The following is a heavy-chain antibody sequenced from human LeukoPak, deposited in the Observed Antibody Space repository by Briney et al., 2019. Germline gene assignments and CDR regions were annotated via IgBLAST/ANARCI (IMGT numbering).Heavy chain of an antibody. CDR3: ARAKYSSSWYHQFSFDI. Sequence: PGGSLRLSCAASGFTFSDYYMSWIRQAPGKGLEWVSYISSSGSTIYYADSVKGRFTISRHNSKNTLYLQMNSLRAEDTAVYYCARAKYSSSWYHQFSFDIWGQGTMVTVSS. CDR2: ISSSGSTI. J-gene: IGHJ3*02. V-gene: IGHV3-11*01. CDR1: GFTFSDYY. D-gene: IGHD6-13*01.